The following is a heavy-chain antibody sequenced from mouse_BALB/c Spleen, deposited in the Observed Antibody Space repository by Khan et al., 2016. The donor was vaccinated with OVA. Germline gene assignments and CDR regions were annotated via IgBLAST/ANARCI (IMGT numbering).Heavy chain of an antibody. V-gene: IGHV1S137*01. CDR1: GYTFTDYA. J-gene: IGHJ3*01. CDR3: ARGSGNSRFAY. CDR2: ISTYYGDA. Sequence: QVQLQQPGAELVRPGVSVKISCKGSGYTFTDYAMHWVKQSHAKSLEWIGVISTYYGDADYNKKFKGKATMTVDKSSSTAYMELARLTSEDAAIYYCARGSGNSRFAYWGQGTLVTVSA. D-gene: IGHD1-3*01.